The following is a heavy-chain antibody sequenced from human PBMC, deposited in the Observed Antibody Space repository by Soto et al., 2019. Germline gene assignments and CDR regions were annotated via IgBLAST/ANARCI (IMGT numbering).Heavy chain of an antibody. J-gene: IGHJ4*02. D-gene: IGHD4-17*01. CDR3: ARGMTTVTTSDY. Sequence: SETLSLTCTVSGGSISSGDYYWSWIRQPPGKGLEWIGYIYHSGSTYYNPSLKSRVTISVDRSKNQFSLKLSSVTAADTAVYYCARGMTTVTTSDYWGQGTLVTVSS. CDR1: GGSISSGDYY. V-gene: IGHV4-30-2*01. CDR2: IYHSGST.